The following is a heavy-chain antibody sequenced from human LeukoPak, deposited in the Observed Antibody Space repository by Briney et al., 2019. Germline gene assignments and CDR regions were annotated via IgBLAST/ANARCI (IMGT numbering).Heavy chain of an antibody. CDR2: ISSSSSYI. D-gene: IGHD6-13*01. J-gene: IGHJ6*03. CDR3: ARDTGIAAVRYYYYYMDV. Sequence: GGSLRLSCAASGFTFSSYSMNWVRQAPGKGLKWVSSISSSSSYIYYADSVKGRFTISRDNAKNSLYLQMNSLRAEDTAVYYCARDTGIAAVRYYYYYMDVWGKGTTVTVSS. V-gene: IGHV3-21*01. CDR1: GFTFSSYS.